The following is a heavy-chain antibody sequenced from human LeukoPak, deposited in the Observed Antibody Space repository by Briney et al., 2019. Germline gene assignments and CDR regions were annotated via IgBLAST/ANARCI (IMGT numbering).Heavy chain of an antibody. V-gene: IGHV3-21*01. CDR3: ARVSPVAAAGIAFDI. CDR1: GFTVSSNY. J-gene: IGHJ3*02. CDR2: ISSSSSYI. D-gene: IGHD6-13*01. Sequence: PGGSLRLSCAASGFTVSSNYMSWVRQAPGKGLEWVSSISSSSSYIYYADSVKGRFTISRDNAKNSLYLQMNSLRAEDTAVYYCARVSPVAAAGIAFDIWGQGTMVTVSS.